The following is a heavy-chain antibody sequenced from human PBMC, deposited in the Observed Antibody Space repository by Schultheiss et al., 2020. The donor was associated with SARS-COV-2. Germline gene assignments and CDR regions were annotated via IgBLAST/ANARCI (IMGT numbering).Heavy chain of an antibody. CDR3: ARGLGYGGNSARDY. CDR1: GYGISSDYY. V-gene: IGHV4-59*12. CDR2: IYYSGST. Sequence: GSLRLSCAVSGYGISSDYYWSWIRQPPGKGLEWIGYIYYSGSTNYNPSLKSRVTISVDTSKNQFSLKLSSVTAADTAVYYCARGLGYGGNSARDYWGQGTLVTVSS. J-gene: IGHJ4*02. D-gene: IGHD4-23*01.